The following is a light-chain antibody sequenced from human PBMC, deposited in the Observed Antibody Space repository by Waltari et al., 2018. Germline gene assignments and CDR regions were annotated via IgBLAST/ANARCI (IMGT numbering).Light chain of an antibody. V-gene: IGKV3-20*01. CDR3: QKYGTLPAT. Sequence: EIVLTQSPGTLSLSPGERATLSGRARQSVSRTLAWYQQKPGQAPRLLIYDASSRATGIPDRFSGSGSGTDFSLTISRLEPEDFAVYYCQKYGTLPATFGQGTKVEIK. J-gene: IGKJ1*01. CDR1: QSVSRT. CDR2: DAS.